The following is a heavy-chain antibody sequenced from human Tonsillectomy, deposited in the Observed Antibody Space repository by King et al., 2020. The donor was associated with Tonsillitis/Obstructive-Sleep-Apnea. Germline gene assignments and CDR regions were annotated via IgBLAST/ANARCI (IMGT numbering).Heavy chain of an antibody. CDR1: GYTFTSYA. CDR3: ARDGSGSYRSYYYMDV. V-gene: IGHV7-4-1*02. J-gene: IGHJ6*03. Sequence: VQLVQSGSELKKPGASVKVSCKASGYTFTSYAMNWVRQAPGQGLEWMGWINTKTGNPTYAQGFTGRFVFSLDTSVSTAYPQISSLKAEDTAVYYCARDGSGSYRSYYYMDVWGKGTTVTVSS. D-gene: IGHD3-10*01. CDR2: INTKTGNP.